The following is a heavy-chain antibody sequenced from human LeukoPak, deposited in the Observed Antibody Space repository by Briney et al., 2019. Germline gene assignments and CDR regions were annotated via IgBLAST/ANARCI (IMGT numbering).Heavy chain of an antibody. CDR3: TRGSRPTTTVVYFDY. J-gene: IGHJ4*02. CDR1: GVSISSYY. CDR2: IYYTGST. V-gene: IGHV4-59*01. Sequence: SETLSLTCTVSGVSISSYYWNWIRQPPGKGLEWIGYIYYTGSTNYNPSLKSRVTISLDTSKNQFSLKLSSVTAADTAVYYCTRGSRPTTTVVYFDYWGQGTLVTVSS. D-gene: IGHD4-23*01.